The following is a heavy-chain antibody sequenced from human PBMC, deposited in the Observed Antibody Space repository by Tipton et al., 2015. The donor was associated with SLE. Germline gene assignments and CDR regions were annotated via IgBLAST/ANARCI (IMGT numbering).Heavy chain of an antibody. CDR3: AKDASIVGATGGYFDS. CDR1: GFTFDDYA. CDR2: ISWNSGNI. V-gene: IGHV3-9*01. D-gene: IGHD1-26*01. J-gene: IGHJ4*02. Sequence: SLRLSCAASGFTFDDYAMSWVRQTPGKGLEWVSGISWNSGNIGYADSVKGRFTISRDNVKNSLFLQMNSLRAEDTALYYCAKDASIVGATGGYFDSWGQGTLVTVSS.